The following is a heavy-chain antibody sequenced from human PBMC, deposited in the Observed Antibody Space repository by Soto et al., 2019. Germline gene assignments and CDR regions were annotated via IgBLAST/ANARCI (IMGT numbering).Heavy chain of an antibody. D-gene: IGHD3-16*01. CDR1: GFSFNNYA. CDR3: AKDTGLRGSSDLGD. J-gene: IGHJ4*02. V-gene: IGHV3-23*01. CDR2: ISGSGDGT. Sequence: EVQLRQSGGGVVQPGGSLRLSCVASGFSFNNYAMTWVRQAPGKGLEWVSGISGSGDGTYYADSVKDRFSVSRDKSTSTVHLQMSSLRVEDTAVYYCAKDTGLRGSSDLGDWGQGALVIVSS.